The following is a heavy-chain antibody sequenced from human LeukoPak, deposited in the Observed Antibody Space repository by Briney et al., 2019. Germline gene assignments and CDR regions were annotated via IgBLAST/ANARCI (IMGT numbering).Heavy chain of an antibody. V-gene: IGHV4-39*01. D-gene: IGHD6-19*01. CDR1: GGSISSSSFY. CDR2: IYYSGNT. J-gene: IGHJ4*02. CDR3: ARHSSGWYYFDY. Sequence: PSETLSLTCTVSGGSISSSSFYWGWIRQPPGKGLEWIGSIYYSGNTYYNPSLKSRVTISVDTSKNQFSLKLSSVTAADTAVYSCARHSSGWYYFDYWGQGTLVTVSS.